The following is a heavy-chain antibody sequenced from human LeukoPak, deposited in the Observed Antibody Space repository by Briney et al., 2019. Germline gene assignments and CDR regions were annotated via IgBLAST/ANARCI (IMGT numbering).Heavy chain of an antibody. CDR1: GFTFGDYA. CDR3: TRENGSGSYAYYYYGMDV. J-gene: IGHJ6*02. V-gene: IGHV3-49*03. Sequence: PGGSLRLSCTASGFTFGDYAMSWFRQAPGKGLEWVGFIRSEAYGGTTEYAASVKGRFTISRDDSKSIAYLQMNSLKTEDTAVYYCTRENGSGSYAYYYYGMDVWGQGTTVTVSS. CDR2: IRSEAYGGTT. D-gene: IGHD3-10*01.